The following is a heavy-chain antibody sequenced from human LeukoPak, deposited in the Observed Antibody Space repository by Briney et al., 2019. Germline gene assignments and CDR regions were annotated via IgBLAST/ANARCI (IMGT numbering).Heavy chain of an antibody. CDR1: EFTFSKYW. V-gene: IGHV3-74*01. CDR3: ATKQWLAPPPDS. Sequence: PGGSLRLSCAACEFTFSKYWMLWVRQAPGKGLESVSRINTDGTVTTYADSVKGRFTVSRDNADNTMFLQMNSVRDEDTAVYYCATKQWLAPPPDSWGQGTPVTVSS. D-gene: IGHD6-19*01. J-gene: IGHJ4*02. CDR2: INTDGTVT.